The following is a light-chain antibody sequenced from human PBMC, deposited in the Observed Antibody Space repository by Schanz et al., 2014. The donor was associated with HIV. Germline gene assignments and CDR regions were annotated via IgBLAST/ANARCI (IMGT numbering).Light chain of an antibody. J-gene: IGLJ2*01. CDR3: VSYTGTNNPV. V-gene: IGLV2-14*03. Sequence: QSVLTQPASVSGSPGQSITISCTGTSSDVGGYNYVSWYQQHPGKAPKLMIYDVSNRPSGVPDRFSGSKSGNTASLTVSGLQAEDEADYYCVSYTGTNNPVFGGGTKLTVL. CDR2: DVS. CDR1: SSDVGGYNY.